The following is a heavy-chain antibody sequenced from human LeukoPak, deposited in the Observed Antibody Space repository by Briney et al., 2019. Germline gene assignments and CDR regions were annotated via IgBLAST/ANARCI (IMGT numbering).Heavy chain of an antibody. CDR2: IYHSGST. J-gene: IGHJ4*02. CDR3: AGQSGYSYGSDY. V-gene: IGHV4-38-2*02. Sequence: SKTLSLTCTVSGYSISSGYYWGWIRQPPGKGLEWIGSIYHSGSTYYNPSLKSRVTISVDTSKNQFSLKLSSVTAADTAVYYCAGQSGYSYGSDYWGQGTLVTVSS. D-gene: IGHD5-18*01. CDR1: GYSISSGYY.